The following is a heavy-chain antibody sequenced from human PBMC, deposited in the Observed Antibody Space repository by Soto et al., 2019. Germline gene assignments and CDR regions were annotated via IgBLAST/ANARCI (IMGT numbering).Heavy chain of an antibody. CDR3: ARDGGGYGPPDV. Sequence: QVQLVESGGGLVKPGGSLRLSCAASGYSFSDSYMSWVRQAPGKGLEWVAYISGSSVYTVYADSVKGRFTISRDNAKNSLYLQMNSLRVEDTAVYYCARDGGGYGPPDVWGQGTTVTVSS. J-gene: IGHJ6*02. V-gene: IGHV3-11*06. D-gene: IGHD3-16*01. CDR1: GYSFSDSY. CDR2: ISGSSVYT.